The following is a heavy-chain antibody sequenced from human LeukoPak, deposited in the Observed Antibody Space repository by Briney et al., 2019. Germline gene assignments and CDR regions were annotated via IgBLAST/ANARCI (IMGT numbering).Heavy chain of an antibody. J-gene: IGHJ4*02. V-gene: IGHV3-9*01. CDR1: GFTFDDYA. CDR2: ISWNSGSI. Sequence: GGSLRLSCAASGFTFDDYAMHWVQQAPGKGLEWVSGISWNSGSIGYADSVKGRFTISRDNAKNSLYLQMNSLRAEDTALYYCAKDIEDTAMGSHFDYWGQGTLVTVSS. D-gene: IGHD5-18*01. CDR3: AKDIEDTAMGSHFDY.